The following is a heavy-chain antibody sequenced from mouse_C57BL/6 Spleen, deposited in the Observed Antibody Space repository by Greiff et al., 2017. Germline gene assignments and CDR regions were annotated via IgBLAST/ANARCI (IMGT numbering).Heavy chain of an antibody. CDR3: ARESNWADYYSLDY. CDR1: GYTFTSYW. V-gene: IGHV1-7*01. J-gene: IGHJ4*01. Sequence: QVQLQQSGAELVKPGASVKLSCKASGYTFTSYWMHWVNQSPGKGLEWIGYINPSSGNTKYNQKFKGKATMTADKSSSTDYMQLSSLTFEDSAVYYCARESNWADYYSLDYWGQGTSVTVSS. D-gene: IGHD4-1*02. CDR2: INPSSGNT.